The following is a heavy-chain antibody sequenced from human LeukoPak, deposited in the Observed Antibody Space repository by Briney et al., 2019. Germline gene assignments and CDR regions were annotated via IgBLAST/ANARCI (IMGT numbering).Heavy chain of an antibody. V-gene: IGHV3-30*18. CDR1: GFTFSSYG. CDR3: ANAVQLWGDAFDI. J-gene: IGHJ3*02. D-gene: IGHD5-18*01. CDR2: ISYDGSNK. Sequence: GGSLRLSCAASGFTFSSYGMHWVRQAPGKGLEWVAVISYDGSNKYYADSVKGRFTISRDNSKSTLYLQMNSLRAEDTAVYYCANAVQLWGDAFDIWGQGTMVTVSS.